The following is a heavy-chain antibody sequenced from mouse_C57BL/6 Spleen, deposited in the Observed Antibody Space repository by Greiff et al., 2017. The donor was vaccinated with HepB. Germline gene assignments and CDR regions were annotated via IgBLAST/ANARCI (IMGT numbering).Heavy chain of an antibody. D-gene: IGHD4-1*01. CDR2: IYPGDGDT. J-gene: IGHJ3*01. V-gene: IGHV1-82*01. CDR1: GYAFSSSW. Sequence: QVQLKESGPELVKPGASVKISCKASGYAFSSSWMNWVKQRPGQGLEWIGRIYPGDGDTNYNGKFKGKATLTADKTSSTAYMQLSSLTSEDSAVYFCARLWDETWFAYWGQGTLVTVSA. CDR3: ARLWDETWFAY.